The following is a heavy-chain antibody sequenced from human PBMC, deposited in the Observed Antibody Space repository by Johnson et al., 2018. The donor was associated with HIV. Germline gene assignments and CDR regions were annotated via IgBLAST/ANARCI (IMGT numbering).Heavy chain of an antibody. Sequence: VQLVESGGGLVQSVGSLRLSCAASGFTFSNHWMHWVRQAPGKGLVWVSRINSDGSSRNYADSVKGRFTISRDNAKNTLYLQMNSLRAEDTAVYYCARVEWELDAFDIWGQGTMVTVSS. V-gene: IGHV3-74*01. CDR1: GFTFSNHW. J-gene: IGHJ3*02. CDR3: ARVEWELDAFDI. D-gene: IGHD1-26*01. CDR2: INSDGSSR.